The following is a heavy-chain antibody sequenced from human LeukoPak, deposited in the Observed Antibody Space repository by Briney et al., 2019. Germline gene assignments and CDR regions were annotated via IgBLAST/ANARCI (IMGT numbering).Heavy chain of an antibody. D-gene: IGHD6-19*01. CDR3: ARHKGSGWYFDY. J-gene: IGHJ4*02. CDR1: GASITSSSYF. V-gene: IGHV4-39*01. CDR2: IYYSGNT. Sequence: SETLSLTCTVSGASITSSSYFWGWIRQPPGKGLEWIGSIYYSGNTYYNPSLKSRVTLSVDTSKNQYSLNLFSVTAADTAVYYCARHKGSGWYFDYWGQGTLVTVSS.